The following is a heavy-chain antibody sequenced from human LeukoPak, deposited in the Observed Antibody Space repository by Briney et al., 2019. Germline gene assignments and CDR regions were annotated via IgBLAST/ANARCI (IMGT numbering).Heavy chain of an antibody. Sequence: TSETLSLTCTVSGDFITGSTYYWGWVRQPPGKGLEWIGSMYYSGSTYSNPSLRSRVTMSADTSNNQFSLHLKSVTAADTAVYYCARQYYDSTGYYYFDYWGQGTLVTVSS. CDR1: GDFITGSTYY. CDR2: MYYSGST. V-gene: IGHV4-39*01. D-gene: IGHD3-22*01. CDR3: ARQYYDSTGYYYFDY. J-gene: IGHJ4*02.